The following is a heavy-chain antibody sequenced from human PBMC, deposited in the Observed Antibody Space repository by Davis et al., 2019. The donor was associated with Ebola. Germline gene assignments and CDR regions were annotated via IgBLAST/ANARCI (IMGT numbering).Heavy chain of an antibody. CDR1: GFTFSSYW. Sequence: GGSLRLSRAASGFTFSSYWMSWVRQAPGKGLEWVANIKQDGSEKYYVDSVKGRFTISRDNAKNSLYLQMNSLRAEDTAVYYCARDVSVAVGEFHFDYWGQGSLVTVSS. V-gene: IGHV3-7*03. J-gene: IGHJ4*02. D-gene: IGHD6-19*01. CDR3: ARDVSVAVGEFHFDY. CDR2: IKQDGSEK.